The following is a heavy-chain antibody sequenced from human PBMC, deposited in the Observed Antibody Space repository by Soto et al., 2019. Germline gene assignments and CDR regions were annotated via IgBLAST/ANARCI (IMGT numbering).Heavy chain of an antibody. J-gene: IGHJ5*02. D-gene: IGHD6-19*01. CDR1: VGSISSYY. V-gene: IGHV4-4*07. CDR2: IYTSGST. CDR3: ARDQGYSSGWYANWFDP. Sequence: PSEAVSVTCTVYVGSISSYYWSWIRQPAGKGLEWIGRIYTSGSTNYNPSLKSRVTMSVDTSKNQFSLKLSSVTAADTAVYYCARDQGYSSGWYANWFDPWGQGISVTV.